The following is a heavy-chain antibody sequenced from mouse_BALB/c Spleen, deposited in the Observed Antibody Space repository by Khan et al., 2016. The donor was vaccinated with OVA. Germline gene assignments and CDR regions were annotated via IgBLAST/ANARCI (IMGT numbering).Heavy chain of an antibody. V-gene: IGHV6-6*02. Sequence: EVKLEESGGGLVQPGGSMKLSCVASGFTFSNYWMNWVRQSPEKGLEWVAEIRLKSNNYATHYAESVKGRFTISRDDSKSSVYLQMNNLRAEDTGIDYCPLPPWFAYWGQGTLVTVSA. J-gene: IGHJ3*01. CDR3: PLPPWFAY. CDR2: IRLKSNNYAT. CDR1: GFTFSNYW.